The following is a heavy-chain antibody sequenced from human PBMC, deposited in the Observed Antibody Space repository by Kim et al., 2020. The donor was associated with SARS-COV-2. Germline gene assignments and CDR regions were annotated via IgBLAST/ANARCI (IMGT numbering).Heavy chain of an antibody. V-gene: IGHV4-38-2*02. D-gene: IGHD4-17*01. J-gene: IGHJ3*02. CDR1: GYSISSGYY. CDR2: IFHSGST. Sequence: SETLSLTCTVSGYSISSGYYWGWIRQPPGKGLEWIGGIFHSGSTYYNPSLKSRVTISVDTSKNQFSLKLTSMTAADTAVYYCAREGNDYGDYDAFDIWG. CDR3: AREGNDYGDYDAFDI.